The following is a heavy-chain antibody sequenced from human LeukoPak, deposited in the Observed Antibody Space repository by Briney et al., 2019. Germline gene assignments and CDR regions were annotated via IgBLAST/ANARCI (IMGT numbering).Heavy chain of an antibody. J-gene: IGHJ4*02. CDR1: GGSFNGYY. CDR2: INHSGST. V-gene: IGHV4-34*01. CDR3: ARGADEPHFDY. Sequence: SETLSLTCAVYGGSFNGYYWSWIRQPPGKGLEWIGEINHSGSTNYNPSLKSRVTISVDTSKNQFSLKLSSVTAADTAVYYCARGADEPHFDYLGQGTLVTVSS.